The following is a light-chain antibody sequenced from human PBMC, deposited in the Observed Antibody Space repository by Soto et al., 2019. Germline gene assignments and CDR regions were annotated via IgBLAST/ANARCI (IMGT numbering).Light chain of an antibody. J-gene: IGLJ7*01. CDR2: RNN. CDR3: AAWDASLSGPAV. V-gene: IGLV1-47*01. Sequence: QSVLTQPPSASGTPGQRVTISCSGSSSNIGSNYVYWYQQLPGTAPKLLIYRNNQRPSGVPDRVSGSKSGTSASLAISGLRSEDEADYYCAAWDASLSGPAVFGGGTQLTVL. CDR1: SSNIGSNY.